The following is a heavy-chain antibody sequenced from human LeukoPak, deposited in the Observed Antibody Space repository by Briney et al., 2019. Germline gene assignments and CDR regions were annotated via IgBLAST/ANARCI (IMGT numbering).Heavy chain of an antibody. V-gene: IGHV3-23*01. CDR1: GFTFTSYA. J-gene: IGHJ4*02. CDR2: VSNSGDST. Sequence: LSGGSLRLSCAAPGFTFTSYAMSWVRQAPGKGLEWVSSVSNSGDSTDYADSVKGRFTISRDNSKNTVYLQMNSLRAEDTAVYFCAKVREWLVPFDFWGQGTLVTVSS. CDR3: AKVREWLVPFDF. D-gene: IGHD5-12*01.